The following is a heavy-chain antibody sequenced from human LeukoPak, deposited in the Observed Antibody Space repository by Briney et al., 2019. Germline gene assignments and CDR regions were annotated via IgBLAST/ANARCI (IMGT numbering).Heavy chain of an antibody. D-gene: IGHD6-13*01. Sequence: ASVKVSCKASGYTFTGYYMHWVRQAPGQGLEWMGWINPNSGGTNYAQKLQGRVTMTTDTSTSTAYMELRSLRSDDTAVYYCARDPFMVPDAFDIWGQGTMVTVSS. V-gene: IGHV1-2*02. CDR1: GYTFTGYY. CDR3: ARDPFMVPDAFDI. CDR2: INPNSGGT. J-gene: IGHJ3*02.